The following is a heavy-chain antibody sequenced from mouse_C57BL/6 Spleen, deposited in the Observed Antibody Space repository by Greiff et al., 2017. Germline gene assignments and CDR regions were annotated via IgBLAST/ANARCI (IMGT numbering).Heavy chain of an antibody. CDR3: ARSLGDGSSYGYAMDY. Sequence: QVQLQQSEAELARPGASVKLSCKASGYTFTSYGISWVKQRTGQGLEWIGEIYPRSGNTYYNEKFKGKATLTADKSSSTAYMELRSLTSEDSAVYFCARSLGDGSSYGYAMDYWGQGTSVTVSS. J-gene: IGHJ4*01. CDR2: IYPRSGNT. D-gene: IGHD1-1*01. CDR1: GYTFTSYG. V-gene: IGHV1-81*01.